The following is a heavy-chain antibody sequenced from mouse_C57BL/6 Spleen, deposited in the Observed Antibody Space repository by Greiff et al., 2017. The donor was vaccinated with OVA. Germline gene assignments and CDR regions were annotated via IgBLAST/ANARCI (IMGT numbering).Heavy chain of an antibody. CDR2: LSSGGSYT. Sequence: DVMLVESGGDLVKPGGSLTLSCAASGFTFSSYGMSWVRQTPDKRLEWVATLSSGGSYTYYPASVKGRFTISRDNSKNTQYRQMRSLKAEDKSWYYWARHSNDWYDGVWGTGTTVTVSS. D-gene: IGHD2-5*01. V-gene: IGHV5-6*02. CDR3: ARHSNDWYDGV. J-gene: IGHJ1*03. CDR1: GFTFSSYG.